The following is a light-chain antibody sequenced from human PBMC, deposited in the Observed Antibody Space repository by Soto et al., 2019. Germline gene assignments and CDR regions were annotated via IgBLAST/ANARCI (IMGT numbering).Light chain of an antibody. V-gene: IGLV2-11*01. CDR3: CSYVRAYRLMI. CDR1: YSDIGSYND. CDR2: DVS. Sequence: QSALTQPRSVSGSPGQSVTISCTGTYSDIGSYNDVSWYQHHPAKAPRLMIFDVSQRPSGVPDRFSGSKSGNTASLTISGLQTEDEADYYCCSYVRAYRLMIFGEGTKLIVL. J-gene: IGLJ2*01.